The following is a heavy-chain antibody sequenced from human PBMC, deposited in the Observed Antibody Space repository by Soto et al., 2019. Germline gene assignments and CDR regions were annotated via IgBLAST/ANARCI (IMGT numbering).Heavy chain of an antibody. CDR2: MYNTGST. CDR3: ARDLWGYCGADCYPLDV. Sequence: SETLSLTCTVYGGSISSCYWSWIRQPPGKGLEWIGYMYNTGSTIYNPSLKSRVTISVDTSKNQFSLKLNSVTAADTAVYYCARDLWGYCGADCYPLDVWGQGTTVTVS. J-gene: IGHJ6*02. CDR1: GGSISSCY. D-gene: IGHD2-21*02. V-gene: IGHV4-59*01.